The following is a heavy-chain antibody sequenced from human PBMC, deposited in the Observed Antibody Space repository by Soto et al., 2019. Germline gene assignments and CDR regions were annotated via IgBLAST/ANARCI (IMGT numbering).Heavy chain of an antibody. J-gene: IGHJ3*02. D-gene: IGHD6-19*01. CDR2: ISTTNNYI. CDR1: GFTFSSYN. V-gene: IGHV3-21*01. Sequence: PGGSLRLSCAASGFTFSSYNMNWVRQAPGKELEWVSSISTTNNYIYYADSVKGRFTISRDSARSSLYLQMNSPRAEDTAVYYCARNVAVADVDAFDIWGQGTMVTVSS. CDR3: ARNVAVADVDAFDI.